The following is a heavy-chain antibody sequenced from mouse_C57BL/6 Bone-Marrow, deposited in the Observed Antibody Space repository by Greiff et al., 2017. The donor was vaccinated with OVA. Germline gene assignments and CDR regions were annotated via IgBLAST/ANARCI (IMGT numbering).Heavy chain of an antibody. J-gene: IGHJ3*01. D-gene: IGHD1-1*01. CDR2: INPYNGGT. CDR3: ARGEDFITTVVATGAWFAY. V-gene: IGHV1-19*01. Sequence: EVKLVESGPVLVKPGASVKMSCKASGYTFTDYYMNWVKQSHGQSLEWIGVINPYNGGTSYNQKFKGKATLTVEKSSSTAYMELNSLTSEDSAVYYCARGEDFITTVVATGAWFAYWGQGTLVTVSA. CDR1: GYTFTDYY.